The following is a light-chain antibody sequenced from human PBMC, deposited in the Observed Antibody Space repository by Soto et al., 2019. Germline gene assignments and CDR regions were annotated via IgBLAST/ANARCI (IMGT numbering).Light chain of an antibody. J-gene: IGKJ1*01. CDR2: GAS. Sequence: EIVMTQSPATLSVSPGGRVTLSCRASQSVSSNLAWYQQKHGQAPRLLIYGASTRATGIPAKFSGSGSGTEFTLTISRLEPDDFAVYYCQHYGDSSWTFGQGTKVEIK. CDR1: QSVSSN. CDR3: QHYGDSSWT. V-gene: IGKV3-15*01.